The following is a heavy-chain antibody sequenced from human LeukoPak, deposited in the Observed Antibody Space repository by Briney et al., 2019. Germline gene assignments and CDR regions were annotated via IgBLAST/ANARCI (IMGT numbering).Heavy chain of an antibody. CDR2: INPNSGGT. CDR3: QKTEYDILTGSHYGLDV. V-gene: IGHV1-2*02. CDR1: GYTFTGYY. J-gene: IGHJ6*02. D-gene: IGHD3-9*01. Sequence: EASVKVSCKASGYTFTGYYIHWVRQAPGQGLEWMGWINPNSGGTYYAQKFQGGVTVTRDTSIRTAYMELSRLRSDDTVLYFRQKTEYDILTGSHYGLDVWGQGTTVTVSS.